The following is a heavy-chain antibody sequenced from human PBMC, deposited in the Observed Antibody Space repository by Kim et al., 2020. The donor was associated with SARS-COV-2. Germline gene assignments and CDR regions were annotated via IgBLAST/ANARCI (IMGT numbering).Heavy chain of an antibody. CDR3: ARRNYPYYFDY. V-gene: IGHV4-39*01. D-gene: IGHD1-7*01. J-gene: IGHJ4*02. CDR1: GASISSSNYY. Sequence: SETLSLTCTVSGASISSSNYYWGWIRQPPGKGLEWIATIYYTGSGNYNPSLQSRVTTSVDTSKNQFSLTLNSVTAADTAVYYCARRNYPYYFDYLGQGTLVTVSS. CDR2: IYYTGSG.